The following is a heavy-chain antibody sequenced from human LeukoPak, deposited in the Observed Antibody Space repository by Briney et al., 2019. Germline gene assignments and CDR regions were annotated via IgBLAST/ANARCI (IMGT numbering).Heavy chain of an antibody. Sequence: GGSLRLSCAASGFTFSSYSMSWVRQAPGKGLEWVSSISSSKTYIYYADSVKGRFTISRDNVKNSLYLQMNSLRAEDTAVYYCARDGDYGDYVGIFDYWGQGTLVTVSS. J-gene: IGHJ4*02. V-gene: IGHV3-21*01. D-gene: IGHD4-17*01. CDR1: GFTFSSYS. CDR2: ISSSKTYI. CDR3: ARDGDYGDYVGIFDY.